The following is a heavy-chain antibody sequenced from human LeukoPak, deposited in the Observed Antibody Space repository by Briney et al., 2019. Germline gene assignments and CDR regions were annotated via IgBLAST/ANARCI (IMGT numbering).Heavy chain of an antibody. V-gene: IGHV3-23*01. CDR2: ISGSGTGT. CDR1: GFTFNNFT. Sequence: PGGSLRLSCAASGFTFNNFTMTWVRQAPGKGLEWVSDISGSGTGTYYADSVKGRFTISRDNSKNTLYLQMNSLRAEDTAVYYCARGRYDWNYWGQGTLVTVSS. D-gene: IGHD1-20*01. J-gene: IGHJ4*02. CDR3: ARGRYDWNY.